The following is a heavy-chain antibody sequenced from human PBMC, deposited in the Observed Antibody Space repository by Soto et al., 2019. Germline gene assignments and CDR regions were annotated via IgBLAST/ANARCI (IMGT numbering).Heavy chain of an antibody. J-gene: IGHJ4*02. Sequence: GGSLRLSCAASGFTFSSYAMNWVRQAPGKGLEWVAVISYDGSNKYYADSVKGRFTISRDNSKNTLYLQMNSLRAEDTSVYYCARVGSGSYFDYWGQGTLVTVSS. V-gene: IGHV3-30*04. D-gene: IGHD1-26*01. CDR2: ISYDGSNK. CDR3: ARVGSGSYFDY. CDR1: GFTFSSYA.